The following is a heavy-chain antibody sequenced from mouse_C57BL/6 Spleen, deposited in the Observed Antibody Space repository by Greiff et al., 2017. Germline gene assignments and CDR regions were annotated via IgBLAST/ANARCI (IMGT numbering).Heavy chain of an antibody. CDR2: IHPNSGST. V-gene: IGHV1-64*01. CDR3: ARPSSGTGGYYAMDY. D-gene: IGHD3-1*01. CDR1: GYTFTSYW. J-gene: IGHJ4*01. Sequence: QVQLQQPGAELVKPGASVKLSCKASGYTFTSYWMHWVKQRPGQGLEWIGMIHPNSGSTNYNEKFKSKATLTVDKSSSTAYMHLSSLTSEDSAVYYCARPSSGTGGYYAMDYWGQGTSVTVSS.